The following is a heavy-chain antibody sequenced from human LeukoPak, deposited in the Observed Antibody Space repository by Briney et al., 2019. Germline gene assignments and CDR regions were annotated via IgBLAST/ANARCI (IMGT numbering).Heavy chain of an antibody. D-gene: IGHD6-13*01. V-gene: IGHV4-59*11. CDR2: IYCSGST. J-gene: IGHJ6*03. CDR1: GGSISSHY. Sequence: PSETLSLTCTVSGGSISSHYWSWIRQPPGEGLEWIGYIYCSGSTNYNPSLKSRVTISVDTSKNQFSLKLSSVTAADTAVYYCARDGSSWGYYYYMDVWGKGTTVTVSS. CDR3: ARDGSSWGYYYYMDV.